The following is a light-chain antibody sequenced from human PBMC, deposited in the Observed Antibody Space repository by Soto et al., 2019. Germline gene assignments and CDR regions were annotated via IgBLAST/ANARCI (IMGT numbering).Light chain of an antibody. V-gene: IGKV3-15*01. Sequence: EIVMTQSPATLSVSPGERATLSCRASQSVSSNLAWYQQKPGQAPRLLIYAASTRATGIPARLSGSGSGTEFTLTISSLQSEHFAVYYCQQYNNWPQTVGQGAKVDIK. J-gene: IGKJ1*01. CDR3: QQYNNWPQT. CDR2: AAS. CDR1: QSVSSN.